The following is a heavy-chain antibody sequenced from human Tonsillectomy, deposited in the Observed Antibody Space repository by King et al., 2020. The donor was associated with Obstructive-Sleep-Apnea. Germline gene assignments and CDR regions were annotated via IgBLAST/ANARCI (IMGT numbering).Heavy chain of an antibody. CDR1: GFTFSNAW. V-gene: IGHV3-15*01. CDR2: IKSKTDGGTT. J-gene: IGHJ3*02. Sequence: VQLVESGGGLVKPGGSLRLSCAASGFTFSNAWMSWVRQAPGKGLEWVGRIKSKTDGGTTDYAAPVKGRFTISRDDSKNTLYLQMNSLKTEDTAVYYCTTEQVGVTWDAFDIWGQGTMVTVSS. D-gene: IGHD1-26*01. CDR3: TTEQVGVTWDAFDI.